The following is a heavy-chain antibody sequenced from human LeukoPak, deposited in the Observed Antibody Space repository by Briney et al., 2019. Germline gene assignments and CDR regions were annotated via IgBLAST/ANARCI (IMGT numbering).Heavy chain of an antibody. J-gene: IGHJ4*02. CDR3: ARDLFDVAMIVVVNPDY. CDR2: INPNSGGT. Sequence: ASVKVSCKASGYTFTGYYMHWVRQAPGQGLEWMGWINPNSGGTNYAQKFQGRVTMTRDTSISTAYMEPSRLRSDDTAVYYCARDLFDVAMIVVVNPDYWGQGTLVTVSS. CDR1: GYTFTGYY. V-gene: IGHV1-2*02. D-gene: IGHD3-22*01.